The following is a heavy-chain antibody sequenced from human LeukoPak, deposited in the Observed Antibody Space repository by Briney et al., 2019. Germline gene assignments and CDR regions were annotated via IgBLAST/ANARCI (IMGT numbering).Heavy chain of an antibody. CDR1: GGSFSGYY. CDR2: INHSGST. CDR3: ANTTRVAPDGRAEYFQH. D-gene: IGHD5-24*01. Sequence: SETLSLTCAVYGGSFSGYYWSWIRQPPGKGLEWIGEINHSGSTNYNPSLKSRVTISVDTSKNQFSLKLSSVTAADTAVYYCANTTRVAPDGRAEYFQHWGQGTLVTVSS. J-gene: IGHJ1*01. V-gene: IGHV4-34*01.